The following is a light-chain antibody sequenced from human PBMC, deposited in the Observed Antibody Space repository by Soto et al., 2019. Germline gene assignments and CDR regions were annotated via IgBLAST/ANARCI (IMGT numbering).Light chain of an antibody. CDR3: SSYTSSSTLVI. CDR1: SSDVGGYNY. CDR2: EVS. Sequence: QSVLTQPASVSGSPGQSITISCTGTSSDVGGYNYVSWYQQHPGKAPKLMIYEVSNRPSGVSNRSSGSKSGNTASLTISGLQAEDEADYYCSSYTSSSTLVIFGTGTKVTVL. J-gene: IGLJ1*01. V-gene: IGLV2-14*01.